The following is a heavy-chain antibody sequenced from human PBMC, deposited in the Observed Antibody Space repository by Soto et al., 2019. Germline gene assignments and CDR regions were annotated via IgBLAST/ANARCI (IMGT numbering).Heavy chain of an antibody. D-gene: IGHD3-3*01. V-gene: IGHV1-18*01. Sequence: GASVKVSCKASGYTFTSYGISWVRQAPGQRLEWMGWISAYNGNTNYAQKLQGRVTMTTDTSTSTAYMELRSLRSDDTAVYYCARDGYDFWSGYYSGRDYYYYMDVWGKGTTVTVSS. CDR1: GYTFTSYG. J-gene: IGHJ6*03. CDR3: ARDGYDFWSGYYSGRDYYYYMDV. CDR2: ISAYNGNT.